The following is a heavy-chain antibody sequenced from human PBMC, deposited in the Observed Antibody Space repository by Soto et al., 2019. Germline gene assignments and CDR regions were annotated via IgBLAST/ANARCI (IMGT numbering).Heavy chain of an antibody. CDR2: IYYSGST. D-gene: IGHD3-22*01. CDR3: ARASYYYDRSGAYNWFDP. Sequence: QVQLQESGPGLVKPSETLSLTCTVSGGSISSYYWSWIRQPPGKGLEWIGYIYYSGSTNYNPSLKSRFXXXVXASKNQFSPKLSSVTAADTAVYYCARASYYYDRSGAYNWFDPWGQGTLVTVSS. J-gene: IGHJ5*02. V-gene: IGHV4-59*01. CDR1: GGSISSYY.